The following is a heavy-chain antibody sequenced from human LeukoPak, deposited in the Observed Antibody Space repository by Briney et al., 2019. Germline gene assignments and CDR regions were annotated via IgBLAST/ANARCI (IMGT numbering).Heavy chain of an antibody. Sequence: PGGTLRLSCAASGFTFSSYSMNWVRQAPGKGLEWVSSISSSSSYIYYADSVKCRFTISRDNAKCSLYLQMNCLRAEDTAVYYCASAVSSGYSAIYIWGQGTMVTVSS. D-gene: IGHD3-22*01. J-gene: IGHJ3*02. CDR1: GFTFSSYS. CDR2: ISSSSSYI. CDR3: ASAVSSGYSAIYI. V-gene: IGHV3-21*01.